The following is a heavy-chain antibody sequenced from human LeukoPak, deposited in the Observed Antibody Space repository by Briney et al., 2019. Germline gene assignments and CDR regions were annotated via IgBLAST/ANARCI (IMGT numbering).Heavy chain of an antibody. J-gene: IGHJ5*02. Sequence: SVKVSCKASGGTFSSYAISWVRQAPGQGLEWMGGIIPIFGTANYAQKFQGRVTITTVESTSTAYMELSSLRSEDTAVYYCARVRDSSGYWDLWGQGTLVTVSS. V-gene: IGHV1-69*05. D-gene: IGHD3-22*01. CDR2: IIPIFGTA. CDR3: ARVRDSSGYWDL. CDR1: GGTFSSYA.